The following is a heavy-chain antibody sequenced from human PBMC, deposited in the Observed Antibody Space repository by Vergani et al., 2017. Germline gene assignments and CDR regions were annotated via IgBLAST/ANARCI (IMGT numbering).Heavy chain of an antibody. CDR1: GYSFTNYW. CDR2: IYPGDSDI. CDR3: ARRGYYNYDPPDY. J-gene: IGHJ4*02. Sequence: EVQLVQSGAEVKKPGESLRISCKGSGYSFTNYWIGWVRQMPGKGLEWMGIIYPGDSDITYNPSFQGHVTISADKSIGTAYLQWNSLKASDTAIYYCARRGYYNYDPPDYWGQGTLVTVSS. V-gene: IGHV5-51*03. D-gene: IGHD3-3*01.